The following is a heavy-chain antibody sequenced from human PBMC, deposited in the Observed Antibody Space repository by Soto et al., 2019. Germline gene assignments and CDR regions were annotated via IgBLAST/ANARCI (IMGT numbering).Heavy chain of an antibody. J-gene: IGHJ4*02. D-gene: IGHD6-19*01. CDR2: ISTSGATR. Sequence: EVQLVESGGGLVQPGGSLRLSCVASGFTFSTDSMNWVRLARGKGLEWVAHISTSGATRYYADSVKGRFTISRDNAKTLLFLKLESWRNGDGAVYSCASFFGSGFDYGGQGTLFLVSS. CDR1: GFTFSTDS. V-gene: IGHV3-48*02. CDR3: ASFFGSGFDY.